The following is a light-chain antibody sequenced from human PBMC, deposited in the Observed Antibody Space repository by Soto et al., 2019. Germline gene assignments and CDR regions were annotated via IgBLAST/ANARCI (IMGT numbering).Light chain of an antibody. CDR1: SSDVGGYNY. J-gene: IGLJ1*01. CDR2: EVS. CDR3: TSNTSSSTLV. Sequence: QSALTQPASVSGSPGQSITISCTGTSSDVGGYNYVSWYQQHPGKAPKLMIYEVSNRPSGVSNRFSGSKSGNTASLTISGLQAEDEADYCCTSNTSSSTLVFGAGTKLTVL. V-gene: IGLV2-14*01.